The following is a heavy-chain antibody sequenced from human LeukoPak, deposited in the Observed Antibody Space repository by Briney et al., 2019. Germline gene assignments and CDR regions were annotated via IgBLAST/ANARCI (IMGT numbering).Heavy chain of an antibody. CDR2: ISYDGSNK. J-gene: IGHJ4*02. V-gene: IGHV3-30-3*01. CDR3: ARCEDEDIVVVVAATGLDY. D-gene: IGHD2-15*01. CDR1: GFTFSRYA. Sequence: PGGSLRLLCAASGFTFSRYALHGVPQAPGKGLEGVAVISYDGSNKYYADSVKGRFTISRDNSKNTLYLQMNSLRAEDTAVYYCARCEDEDIVVVVAATGLDYWGQGTLVTVSS.